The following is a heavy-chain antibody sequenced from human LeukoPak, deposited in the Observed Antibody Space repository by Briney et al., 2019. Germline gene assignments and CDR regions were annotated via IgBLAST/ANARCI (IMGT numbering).Heavy chain of an antibody. Sequence: PGRSLRLSCVASGFIFSHYGMHWVRQAPGKGLEWVAVIWSDGSNRFYAGSVKGRFTISRDNSQNTVFLQMNSLRAEDTAMYYCARAGGGYDSLGYMDVWGKGTTVTVSS. V-gene: IGHV3-33*01. CDR3: ARAGGGYDSLGYMDV. D-gene: IGHD5-12*01. CDR1: GFIFSHYG. J-gene: IGHJ6*03. CDR2: IWSDGSNR.